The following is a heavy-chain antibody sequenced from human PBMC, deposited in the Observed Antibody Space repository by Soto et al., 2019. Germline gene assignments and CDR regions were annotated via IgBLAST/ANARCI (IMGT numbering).Heavy chain of an antibody. J-gene: IGHJ5*02. V-gene: IGHV1-46*01. CDR3: ARGALTITIFGVVLAQTTWFDP. CDR2: INPSGGST. CDR1: GYTFTSYY. D-gene: IGHD3-3*01. Sequence: ASVKVSCKASGYTFTSYYMHWVRQAPGQGLEWMGIINPSGGSTSYAQKFQGSVTMTRDTSTSTVYMELSSLRSEDTAVYYCARGALTITIFGVVLAQTTWFDPWGQGTLVTVSS.